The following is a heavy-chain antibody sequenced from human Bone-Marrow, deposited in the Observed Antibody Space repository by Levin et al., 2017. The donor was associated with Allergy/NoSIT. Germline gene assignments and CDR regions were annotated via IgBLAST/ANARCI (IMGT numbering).Heavy chain of an antibody. J-gene: IGHJ2*01. CDR1: GYTLTKLS. V-gene: IGHV1-24*01. CDR3: ATTHSPSDTIGYYHWYFDL. CDR2: FDPEDGEM. D-gene: IGHD3-22*01. Sequence: ASVKVSCKISGYTLTKLSMHWVRQAPGKGLEWMGGFDPEDGEMIYAQKFQGRVTMTEDTSTDTAYMELSSLRSEDTALYYCATTHSPSDTIGYYHWYFDLWGRGTLVTVSS.